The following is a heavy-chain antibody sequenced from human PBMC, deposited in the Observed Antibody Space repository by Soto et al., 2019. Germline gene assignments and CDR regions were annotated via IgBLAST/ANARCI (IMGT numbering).Heavy chain of an antibody. CDR3: VKDGSSGWPYFDDMDV. CDR2: ILYDGSKK. D-gene: IGHD6-19*01. CDR1: GFTFSSYG. J-gene: IGHJ6*02. V-gene: IGHV3-30*18. Sequence: PGGSLRLSCAASGFTFSSYGMHWVRQAPGKGLEWVAVILYDGSKKYYADSVKGRFTISRDNSKNTLYLQMSSLRAEDTALYYCVKDGSSGWPYFDDMDVWGQGTTVT.